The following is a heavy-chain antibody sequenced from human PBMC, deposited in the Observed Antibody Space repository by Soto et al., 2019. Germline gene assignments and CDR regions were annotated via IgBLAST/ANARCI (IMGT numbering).Heavy chain of an antibody. J-gene: IGHJ6*02. V-gene: IGHV4-31*03. CDR3: ARGRRYNYGYEGMDV. CDR1: GASVSSGAYY. CDR2: IYESGYT. D-gene: IGHD5-18*01. Sequence: SETLSLTCTVSGASVSSGAYYWGWVRQRPGRGLEWIGYIYESGYTYYNTSLKSRLTISLDRSNNQFSLKLTSVTAADTAVYYCARGRRYNYGYEGMDVWGQGTTVTVSS.